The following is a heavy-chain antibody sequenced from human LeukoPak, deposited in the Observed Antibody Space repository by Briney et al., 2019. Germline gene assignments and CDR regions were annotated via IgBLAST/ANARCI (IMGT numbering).Heavy chain of an antibody. Sequence: GGSLRLSCAISGFTFSACELTWVRQAPGKGLEWVSYISRSGSARYYADSVKGRFTISRDNAKNSLYLQMNSLRAEDTAVYYCARVATMVRVPLDALDIWGQGTMVSVSS. D-gene: IGHD3-10*01. CDR3: ARVATMVRVPLDALDI. J-gene: IGHJ3*02. CDR1: GFTFSACE. V-gene: IGHV3-48*03. CDR2: ISRSGSAR.